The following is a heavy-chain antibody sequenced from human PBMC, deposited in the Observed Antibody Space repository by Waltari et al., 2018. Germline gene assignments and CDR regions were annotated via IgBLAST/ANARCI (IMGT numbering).Heavy chain of an antibody. J-gene: IGHJ4*02. Sequence: EVQLVESGGGLVQPGGSLRLSCAASGFTFSSYAMSWVRQAPGKGLELVSASRGSGGSTYYADSVKGRFTISRDNSKNTLYLQMNSLRAEDTAVYYCAKVKWELLGGVDYWGQGTLVTVSS. V-gene: IGHV3-23*04. CDR2: SRGSGGST. D-gene: IGHD1-26*01. CDR3: AKVKWELLGGVDY. CDR1: GFTFSSYA.